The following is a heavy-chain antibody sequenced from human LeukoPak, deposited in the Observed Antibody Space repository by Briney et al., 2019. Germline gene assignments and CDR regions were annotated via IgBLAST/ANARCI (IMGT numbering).Heavy chain of an antibody. CDR1: GYTFSSYW. V-gene: IGHV5-51*01. CDR3: ARHYGRPFDY. Sequence: GESLKISCKGSGYTFSSYWIAWVRQMPGKGLEWVGIIYPGDSDTRYSPSFQGQVTISADKSISTAYLQWSSLKASDTAMYYCARHYGRPFDYRGQGTLVTVSS. D-gene: IGHD3-10*01. J-gene: IGHJ4*02. CDR2: IYPGDSDT.